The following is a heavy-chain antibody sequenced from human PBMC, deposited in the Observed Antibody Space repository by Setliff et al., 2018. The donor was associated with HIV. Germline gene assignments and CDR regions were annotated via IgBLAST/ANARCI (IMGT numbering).Heavy chain of an antibody. D-gene: IGHD5-18*01. V-gene: IGHV4-61*02. Sequence: SETLSLTCTVSGGSISSGSYYWSWSRQPAGKGLEWIGRIWTSGSTNYNPSLKSRVTISVDTSKNQFSLKLSSVTAADTAVYYCARGTGSYGSDYWGQGTLVTVSS. J-gene: IGHJ4*02. CDR2: IWTSGST. CDR3: ARGTGSYGSDY. CDR1: GGSISSGSYY.